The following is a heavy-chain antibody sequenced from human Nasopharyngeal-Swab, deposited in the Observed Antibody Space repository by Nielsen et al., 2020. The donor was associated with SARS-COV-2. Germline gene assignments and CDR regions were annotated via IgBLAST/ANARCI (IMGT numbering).Heavy chain of an antibody. Sequence: WIRQPPGKGLEWIGEIYHSGSTNYNPSLKSRVTISVDTSKNQFSLKLSSVTAADTAVYYCARRGLITMIHRWFDPRGQGTLVTVSS. D-gene: IGHD3-22*01. CDR3: ARRGLITMIHRWFDP. CDR2: IYHSGST. V-gene: IGHV4-34*01. J-gene: IGHJ5*02.